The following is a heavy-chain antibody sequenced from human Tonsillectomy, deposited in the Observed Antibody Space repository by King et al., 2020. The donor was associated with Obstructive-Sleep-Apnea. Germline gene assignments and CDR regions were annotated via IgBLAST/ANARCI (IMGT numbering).Heavy chain of an antibody. CDR2: IYYSGST. Sequence: QLQESGPGLVKPSETLSLTCTVSGGSISSSSYYWGWIRQPPGKGLEWIGRIYYSGSTYYNPSLKSRVTISVDTSKNQFSLKLSSVTAADTAVYYCATIGSSWSGNPPRLDYWGQGTLVTVSS. CDR1: GGSISSSSYY. J-gene: IGHJ4*02. V-gene: IGHV4-39*01. D-gene: IGHD6-6*01. CDR3: ATIGSSWSGNPPRLDY.